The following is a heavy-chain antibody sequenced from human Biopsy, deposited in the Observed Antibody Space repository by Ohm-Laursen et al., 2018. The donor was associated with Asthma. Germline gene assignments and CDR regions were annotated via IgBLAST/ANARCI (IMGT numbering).Heavy chain of an antibody. V-gene: IGHV1-69*01. D-gene: IGHD2-15*01. CDR2: INSVFGTT. J-gene: IGHJ4*02. CDR1: GGTFNTYV. Sequence: SSVKVSCKPLGGTFNTYVIGWVRQAPGQGLEWMGGINSVFGTTTYPQKFQDRVTITADDSTSTVYMKLSSLRSEDTAVYYCARKAGSWISRTCYSLDFWGQGTLVTVSS. CDR3: ARKAGSWISRTCYSLDF.